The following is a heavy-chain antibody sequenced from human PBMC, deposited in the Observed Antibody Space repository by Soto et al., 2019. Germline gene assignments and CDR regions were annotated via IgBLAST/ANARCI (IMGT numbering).Heavy chain of an antibody. CDR1: GCTFSSYS. J-gene: IGHJ4*02. CDR2: ISSSSSII. CDR3: ARDPGGCTGGSCYSWYFDY. Sequence: PGGSLRLSCAASGCTFSSYSMNWVRQAPGKGLEWVSYISSSSSIIYYADSVKGRFIISRDNARNSLYLQMNSLRAEDTAVYFCARDPGGCTGGSCYSWYFDYWGEGT. V-gene: IGHV3-48*01. D-gene: IGHD2-15*01.